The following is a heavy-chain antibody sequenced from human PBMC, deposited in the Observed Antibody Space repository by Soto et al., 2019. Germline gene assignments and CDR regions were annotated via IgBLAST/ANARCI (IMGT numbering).Heavy chain of an antibody. CDR2: ISYDGSNK. D-gene: IGHD3-16*01. V-gene: IGHV3-30-3*01. Sequence: KGQERAAVISYDGSNKYYADSVKGRFNISRDNSKNTLYLQMNSLRAEDTAVYCCSSFFFQSGGWDRGYCSGLGIPAERLFRSRHS. J-gene: IGHJ5*01. CDR3: SSFFFQSGGWDRGYCSGLGIPAERLFRSRHS.